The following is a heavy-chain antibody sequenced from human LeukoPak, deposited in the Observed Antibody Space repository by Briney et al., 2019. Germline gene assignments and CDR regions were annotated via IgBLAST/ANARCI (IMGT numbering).Heavy chain of an antibody. Sequence: GGSLRLSCAASGFTFSSYAMHWVRQAPGKGLEWMAVISYDGSNKYYADSVKGRFTISRDNTKHTLYLQMNSLRAEDTAVYYCARGDRYCSGGSCYSVRGPSVDYWGQGTLVTVSS. J-gene: IGHJ4*02. CDR1: GFTFSSYA. CDR3: ARGDRYCSGGSCYSVRGPSVDY. CDR2: ISYDGSNK. D-gene: IGHD2-15*01. V-gene: IGHV3-30-3*01.